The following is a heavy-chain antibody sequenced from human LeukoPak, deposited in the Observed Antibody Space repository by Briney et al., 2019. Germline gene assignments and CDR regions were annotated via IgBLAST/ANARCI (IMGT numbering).Heavy chain of an antibody. CDR1: GFTFSSYA. J-gene: IGHJ3*02. V-gene: IGHV3-23*01. Sequence: PGGSLRLSCAASGFTFSSYAMSWVRQAPGKGLEWVSAISGSGGSSYYADSVKGRFTISRDSSKNTLYLQMNSLRAEDTAVYYCAKDPRYCSSTSCYALDAFDIWGQGTMVTVS. D-gene: IGHD2-2*01. CDR3: AKDPRYCSSTSCYALDAFDI. CDR2: ISGSGGSS.